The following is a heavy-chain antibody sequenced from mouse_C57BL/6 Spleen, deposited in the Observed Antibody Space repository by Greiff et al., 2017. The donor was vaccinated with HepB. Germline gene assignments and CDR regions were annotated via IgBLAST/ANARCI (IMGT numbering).Heavy chain of an antibody. J-gene: IGHJ1*03. V-gene: IGHV1-69*01. CDR2: IDPSDSYT. CDR1: GYTFTSYW. Sequence: QVQLQQPGAELVMPGASVKLSCKASGYTFTSYWMHWVKQRPGQGLEWIGEIDPSDSYTNYNQKFKGKSTLTVDKSSSTAYMQLSSLTSEDSAVYYCARGPPVYFDVWGTGTTVTVSS. CDR3: ARGPPVYFDV.